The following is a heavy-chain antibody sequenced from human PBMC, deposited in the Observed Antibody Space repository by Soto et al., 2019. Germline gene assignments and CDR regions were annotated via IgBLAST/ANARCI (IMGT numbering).Heavy chain of an antibody. CDR2: ISLYSDGT. CDR3: ARVVPGAEAWFGP. V-gene: IGHV1-18*01. CDR1: GYTFSNYG. D-gene: IGHD2-2*01. J-gene: IGHJ5*02. Sequence: ASVKVSCKTSGYTFSNYGITWVRQTPGQPLEWLGWISLYSDGTNYAQKFQGRVSMTTDTSTTTAYMELRSLRSDDTAVYYCARVVPGAEAWFGPWGQGTLVTVSS.